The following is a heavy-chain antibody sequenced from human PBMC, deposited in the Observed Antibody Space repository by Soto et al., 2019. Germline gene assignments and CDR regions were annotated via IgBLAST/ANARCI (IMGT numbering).Heavy chain of an antibody. D-gene: IGHD2-15*01. CDR1: VGTFSSYA. J-gene: IGHJ4*02. CDR3: ARDEGGGSDAFDY. CDR2: IIPIFGTA. V-gene: IGHV1-69*12. Sequence: QVQLVQSGAEVKKPGSSVKVSCKASVGTFSSYAISWVRQAPGQGLEWMGGIIPIFGTANYAQKFQGRVTVAGDEATSAVCMELGSLRAEDTAVYYGARDEGGGSDAFDYWGQGTLVTVSS.